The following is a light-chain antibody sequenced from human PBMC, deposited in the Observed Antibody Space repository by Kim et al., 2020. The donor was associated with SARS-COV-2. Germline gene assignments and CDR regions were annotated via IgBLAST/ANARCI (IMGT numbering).Light chain of an antibody. V-gene: IGLV2-8*01. J-gene: IGLJ1*01. CDR2: EVS. Sequence: QSALTQPPSASGSPGQSVTISCTGTSSDVGGYNYVSWYQQHPGKAPKLMIYEVSMRPSGVPERFSGSKSGNTASLTVSGLQAEDEADYYCSSYAGSNNFVFGTGTKVTVL. CDR1: SSDVGGYNY. CDR3: SSYAGSNNFV.